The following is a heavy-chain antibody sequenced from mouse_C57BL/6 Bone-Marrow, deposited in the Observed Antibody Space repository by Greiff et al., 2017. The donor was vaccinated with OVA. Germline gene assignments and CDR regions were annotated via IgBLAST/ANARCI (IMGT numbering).Heavy chain of an antibody. D-gene: IGHD2-1*01. Sequence: VQLQQSGAELVRPGASVKLSCTASGFNIKDDYMHWVKQRPEQGLEWIGWIDPENGDTEYASKFQGKATITADTSSNTAYLQLSSLTSEDTAVYYCLIYYGNYDYFDDWGQGTTLTVSS. CDR3: LIYYGNYDYFDD. V-gene: IGHV14-4*01. CDR1: GFNIKDDY. J-gene: IGHJ2*01. CDR2: IDPENGDT.